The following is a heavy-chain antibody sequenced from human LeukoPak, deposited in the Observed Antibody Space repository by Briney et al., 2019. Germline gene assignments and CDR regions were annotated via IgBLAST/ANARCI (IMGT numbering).Heavy chain of an antibody. V-gene: IGHV3-48*01. Sequence: PGGSLRLSCAASGFTFSTYSMNWVRQAPGKGLEWVSFISTGSSTIYYADSVKGRFTISRDNAKNSLYLQMSSLRAEDTAVYYCARGRTERGSGWSLDYWGQGTLVTVSS. CDR2: ISTGSSTI. CDR1: GFTFSTYS. CDR3: ARGRTERGSGWSLDY. J-gene: IGHJ4*02. D-gene: IGHD6-19*01.